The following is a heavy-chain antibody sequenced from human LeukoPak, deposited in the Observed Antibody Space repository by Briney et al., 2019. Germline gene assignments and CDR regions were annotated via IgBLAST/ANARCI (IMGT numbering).Heavy chain of an antibody. D-gene: IGHD2-21*02. Sequence: GGSLRLSCAASGFTFSTYSMNWVRQAPGKGLEWVSSISSSSTYIDYADSVKGRFTISRDNAKNSLYLQMNSLRAEDTAVYYCARAQSAYCGGDCSFDYWGQGTLVTVSS. CDR1: GFTFSTYS. V-gene: IGHV3-21*01. CDR3: ARAQSAYCGGDCSFDY. J-gene: IGHJ4*02. CDR2: ISSSSTYI.